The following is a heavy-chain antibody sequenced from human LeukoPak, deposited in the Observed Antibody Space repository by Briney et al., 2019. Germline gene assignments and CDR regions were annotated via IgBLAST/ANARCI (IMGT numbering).Heavy chain of an antibody. V-gene: IGHV3-21*01. CDR2: ISVRSNYR. CDR1: GFNVSSTY. Sequence: PGGSLRLSCAVSGFNVSSTYMTWVRQAPGKGLEWVSSISVRSNYRYYADSVRGRFTISRDDARDSLFLQMNSLRAEDTAVYFCVRLRRNNDRSGYYYYYDYWGQGTLVTVSS. J-gene: IGHJ4*02. CDR3: VRLRRNNDRSGYYYYYDY. D-gene: IGHD3-22*01.